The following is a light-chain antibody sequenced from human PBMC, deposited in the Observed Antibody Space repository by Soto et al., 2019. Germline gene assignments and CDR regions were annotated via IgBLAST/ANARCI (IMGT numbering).Light chain of an antibody. V-gene: IGKV3-15*01. Sequence: EIVMTQSPATLSVSPGERATLSCRASQSVGSNLAWYQQKPGQAPRLLIYGASTRTTAIPARFSGSGSGTEFTLTISSLQSEDFAVYYCQHYKNWPPYAFGQGTKLEIK. CDR3: QHYKNWPPYA. CDR2: GAS. J-gene: IGKJ2*01. CDR1: QSVGSN.